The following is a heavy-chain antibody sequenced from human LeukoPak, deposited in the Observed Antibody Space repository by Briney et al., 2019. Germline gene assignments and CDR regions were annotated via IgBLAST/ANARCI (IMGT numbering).Heavy chain of an antibody. CDR1: GGSISSYY. CDR2: IYYSGST. V-gene: IGHV4-59*01. J-gene: IGHJ2*01. D-gene: IGHD2-21*02. Sequence: PSETLSLTCTVSGGSISSYYWSWIRQPPGKGLEWIGYIYYSGSTNYNPSLKSRVTISVDTSKNQFSLKLSSVTAADTAVYYCARDLVTPPAECYFDLWGRGTLVTVSS. CDR3: ARDLVTPPAECYFDL.